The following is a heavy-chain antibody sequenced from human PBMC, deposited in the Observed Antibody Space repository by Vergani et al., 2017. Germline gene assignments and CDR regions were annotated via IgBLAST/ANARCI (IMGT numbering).Heavy chain of an antibody. Sequence: QLQLQESGPGLVKPSETLSLTCTVSGGSISSSSYYWGWIRQPPGKGLGWIGSIYYSGSTYYNPSLKSRVTISVDTSKNQFSLKLSSVTAADTAVYYCARSGVYGDYPNWFDPWGQGTLVTVSS. J-gene: IGHJ5*02. CDR3: ARSGVYGDYPNWFDP. V-gene: IGHV4-39*07. CDR2: IYYSGST. CDR1: GGSISSSSYY. D-gene: IGHD4-17*01.